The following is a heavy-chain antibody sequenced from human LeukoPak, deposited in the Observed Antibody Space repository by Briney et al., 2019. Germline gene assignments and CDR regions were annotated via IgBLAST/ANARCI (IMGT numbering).Heavy chain of an antibody. CDR2: IYYSGST. J-gene: IGHJ4*02. V-gene: IGHV4-59*01. D-gene: IGHD3-16*01. CDR3: ARDPSYGMFDY. Sequence: SQTLSLTCTVSGGSLSSFYWSCIRQPPGNGLEWIGYIYYSGSTNYNPSLKSRATISVDTSKNQFSLKLSSVTAADTAVYYCARDPSYGMFDYWGQGTLVTVSS. CDR1: GGSLSSFY.